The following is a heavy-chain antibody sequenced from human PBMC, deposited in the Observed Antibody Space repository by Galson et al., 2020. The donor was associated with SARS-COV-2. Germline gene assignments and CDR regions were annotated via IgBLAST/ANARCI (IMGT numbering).Heavy chain of an antibody. CDR2: ISSNGGSS. CDR1: GFTFSSYA. J-gene: IGHJ3*02. Sequence: GGSLRLSCSASGFTFSSYAMHWVRQAPGKGLEYVSAISSNGGSSYYADSVKGRFTISRDNSKNTLHLQMSSLRVEDTAVYYCVKDLGNPVVGFLNGFDIWGQGTMVTVSS. CDR3: VKDLGNPVVGFLNGFDI. V-gene: IGHV3-64D*08. D-gene: IGHD6-19*01.